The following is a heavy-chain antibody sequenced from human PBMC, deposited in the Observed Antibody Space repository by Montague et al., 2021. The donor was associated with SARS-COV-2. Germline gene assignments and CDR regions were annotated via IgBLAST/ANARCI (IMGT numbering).Heavy chain of an antibody. J-gene: IGHJ3*02. CDR3: ARDTGISGAFDI. D-gene: IGHD2-15*01. Sequence: TLSLTCTVSGGSISSGGYYWSWIRQHPGKGLEWIGYIYYSGSTYYNPSLESRVTISVDTSKNQFSLKLSSVTAADTAVYYCARDTGISGAFDIWGQGTMVTVSS. CDR2: IYYSGST. V-gene: IGHV4-31*03. CDR1: GGSISSGGYY.